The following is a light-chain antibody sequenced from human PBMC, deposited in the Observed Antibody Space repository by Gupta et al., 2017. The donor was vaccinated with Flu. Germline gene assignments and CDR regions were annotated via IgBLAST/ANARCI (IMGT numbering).Light chain of an antibody. Sequence: QSALTQPASVSGSPGQSITISCTGTSSDIGAYDFVSWYQQHPGKAPKLMIFEVRDRPSGVSNRFSGSKSGNTASLTISGLQTEDEADYYCSSYTSRSTVLFGGGTKVTVL. CDR2: EVR. CDR1: SSDIGAYDF. J-gene: IGLJ2*01. V-gene: IGLV2-14*01. CDR3: SSYTSRSTVL.